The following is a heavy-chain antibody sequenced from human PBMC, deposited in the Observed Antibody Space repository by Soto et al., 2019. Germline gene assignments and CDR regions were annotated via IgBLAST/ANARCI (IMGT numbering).Heavy chain of an antibody. D-gene: IGHD4-4*01. Sequence: SVKVSCKVSGYTLTELSMHWVRQAPGQGLEWMGWINAGNGNTKYSQKFQGRVTITRDTSASTAYMELSSLRSEDTAVYYCAREAGHDYSNYRYFDYWGQGTLVTVSS. CDR2: INAGNGNT. CDR1: GYTLTELS. V-gene: IGHV1-3*01. CDR3: AREAGHDYSNYRYFDY. J-gene: IGHJ4*02.